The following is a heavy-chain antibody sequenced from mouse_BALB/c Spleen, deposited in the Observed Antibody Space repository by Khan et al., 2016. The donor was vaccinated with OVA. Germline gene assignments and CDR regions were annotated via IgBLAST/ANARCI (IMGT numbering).Heavy chain of an antibody. Sequence: EVELVESGGGLVKPGGSLKLSCAASGFTFSGYTMSWVRQTPEKRLEWVAIISSGGSYTFYPDSVKGRFTISRDNATNTLYLQMSSLKSEDTAMYYGGRGGDDSYYCAIDYWGQGIIGTVSS. CDR2: ISSGGSYT. CDR3: GRGGDDSYYCAIDY. D-gene: IGHD2-12*01. CDR1: GFTFSGYT. J-gene: IGHJ4*01. V-gene: IGHV5-6-4*01.